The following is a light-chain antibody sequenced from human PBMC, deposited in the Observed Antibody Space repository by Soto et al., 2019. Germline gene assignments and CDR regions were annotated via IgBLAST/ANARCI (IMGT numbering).Light chain of an antibody. J-gene: IGLJ3*02. CDR2: GND. Sequence: QSVLTQPPSVSAAPGHTVTISCSGGTSNIGHNYVSWYQQLPGTAPTLLIYGNDKRPSGIPDRFSGSKSGTSATLAITGLQAGDEADYYCATWDTNLSAVFGGGTKVTVL. CDR3: ATWDTNLSAV. V-gene: IGLV1-51*01. CDR1: TSNIGHNY.